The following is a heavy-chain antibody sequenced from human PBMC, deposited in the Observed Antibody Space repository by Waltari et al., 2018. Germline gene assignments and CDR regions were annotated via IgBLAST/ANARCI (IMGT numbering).Heavy chain of an antibody. D-gene: IGHD2-2*01. Sequence: FTNYYIHWVRQAPGQGLEWMGWINPNNGGTDYAQKFQGRVTMTRDTSISTAYMELRGLKSDDTAMYYCARDAGGYCRSASCLLFDSWGQRTLVTVSS. CDR1: FTNYY. J-gene: IGHJ4*02. CDR3: ARDAGGYCRSASCLLFDS. CDR2: INPNNGGT. V-gene: IGHV1-2*02.